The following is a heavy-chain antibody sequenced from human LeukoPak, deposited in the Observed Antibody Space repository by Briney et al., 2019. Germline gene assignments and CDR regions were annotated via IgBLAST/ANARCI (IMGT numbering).Heavy chain of an antibody. J-gene: IGHJ3*02. CDR2: TSETGGAR. CDR1: GFAFSTSG. Sequence: GGSLRLSCVASGFAFSTSGMSWFRQAPGRGPEWVAGTSETGGARYYADSVRGRFTISKDNSKNTLFLQMDNLRAEDTALYYCAKAIARHRDLDAFDIWGQGTLVGVSS. V-gene: IGHV3-23*01. CDR3: AKAIARHRDLDAFDI. D-gene: IGHD2-21*01.